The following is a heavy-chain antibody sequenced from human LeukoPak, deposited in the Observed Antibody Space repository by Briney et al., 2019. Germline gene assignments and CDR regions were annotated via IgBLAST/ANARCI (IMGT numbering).Heavy chain of an antibody. CDR2: TYYSGST. CDR1: GGSISRYY. Sequence: SSATLSLTCTVSGGSISRYYWSWIRQPPGKGLEWIGYTYYSGSTNYNPSLKSRVTISVDTSKNQFSLKLSSVTAADTAVYYCARAHADYWGQGTLVTVSS. V-gene: IGHV4-59*07. J-gene: IGHJ4*02. CDR3: ARAHADY.